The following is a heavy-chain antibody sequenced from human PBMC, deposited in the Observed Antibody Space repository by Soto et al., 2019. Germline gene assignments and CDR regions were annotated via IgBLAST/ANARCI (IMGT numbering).Heavy chain of an antibody. CDR3: ARSLASAGYTYGNFDS. J-gene: IGHJ4*02. D-gene: IGHD5-18*01. CDR2: TYSSGST. Sequence: SETLSLTCSFSCDPIIGYYWSWIRQSPGKGLEWIGCTYSSGSTNYNPSLKSRVTISVDTSKNQFSLKVPSMTAADTAVYYCARSLASAGYTYGNFDSWGQGTLVTVSS. V-gene: IGHV4-59*01. CDR1: CDPIIGYY.